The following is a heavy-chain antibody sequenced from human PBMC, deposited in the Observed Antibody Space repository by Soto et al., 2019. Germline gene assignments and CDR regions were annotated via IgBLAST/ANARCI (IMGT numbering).Heavy chain of an antibody. CDR1: GFSLSTSGVG. CDR2: IYWDDDK. V-gene: IGHV2-5*02. Sequence: SGPTLVNPTQTLTLTCTFSGFSLSTSGVGVGWIRQPPGKALEWLALIYWDDDKRYSPSLKSRLTITKDTSKNQVVLTMTNMDPVDTATYYCAHLRGYCSSTSCYASGVPDAFDIWGQGTMVTVSS. CDR3: AHLRGYCSSTSCYASGVPDAFDI. J-gene: IGHJ3*02. D-gene: IGHD2-2*01.